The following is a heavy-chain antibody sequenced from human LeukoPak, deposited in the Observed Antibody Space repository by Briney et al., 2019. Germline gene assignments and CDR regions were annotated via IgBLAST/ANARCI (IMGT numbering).Heavy chain of an antibody. J-gene: IGHJ4*02. CDR1: GFTFSSYG. D-gene: IGHD1-26*01. V-gene: IGHV3-30*18. CDR3: AKDRRCSGSYYDY. Sequence: GGSLRLSCAASGFTFSSYGMHWVRQAPGKGLEWVAVISYDGSNKYYADSVKGRFTISRDNSKNTLYLQMNSLRAEDTAVYYCAKDRRCSGSYYDYWGQGTLVTVSS. CDR2: ISYDGSNK.